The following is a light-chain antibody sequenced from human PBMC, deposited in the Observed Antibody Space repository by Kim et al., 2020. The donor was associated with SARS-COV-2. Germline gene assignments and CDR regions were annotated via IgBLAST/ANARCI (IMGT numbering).Light chain of an antibody. Sequence: QWITISCTGTSRDVGSYNLVSWYQQHPGKAPKLMIYEVSKRPSGVSNRFSGSKSGNTASLTISGLQAEDEADYYCCSYAGSSTPWVFGGGTKLTVL. V-gene: IGLV2-23*02. CDR2: EVS. J-gene: IGLJ3*02. CDR3: CSYAGSSTPWV. CDR1: SRDVGSYNL.